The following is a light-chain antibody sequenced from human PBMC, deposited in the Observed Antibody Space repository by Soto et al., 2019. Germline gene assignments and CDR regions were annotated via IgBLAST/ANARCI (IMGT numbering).Light chain of an antibody. CDR2: DAS. CDR1: QSVTCSY. Sequence: EIVLTQSPDTLSLSPGERATLSCRASQSVTCSYLAWYQQRPGQAPRLLIYDASSRATGIPARFSGSGSGTDFTLTISRLEPEDFAVYYCQQYGSSPRLTFGGGTKVEIK. J-gene: IGKJ4*01. V-gene: IGKV3-20*01. CDR3: QQYGSSPRLT.